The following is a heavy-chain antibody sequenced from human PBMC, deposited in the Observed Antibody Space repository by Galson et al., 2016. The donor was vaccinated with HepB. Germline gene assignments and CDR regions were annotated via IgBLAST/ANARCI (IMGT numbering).Heavy chain of an antibody. Sequence: SETLSLTCTVSGGSISTYYWIWIRQPPGKGLEWIGSIHHSGNPNYNASLKSRVTISVDTSKNQFSLTLSSVTTADTGVYYCARATGHNYDSWGQGRLVTVSS. J-gene: IGHJ4*02. V-gene: IGHV4-59*13. CDR3: ARATGHNYDS. CDR2: IHHSGNP. D-gene: IGHD4-11*01. CDR1: GGSISTYY.